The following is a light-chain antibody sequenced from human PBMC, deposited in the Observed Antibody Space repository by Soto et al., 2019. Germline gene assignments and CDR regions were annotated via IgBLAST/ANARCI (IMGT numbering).Light chain of an antibody. Sequence: ETVLTQSPATLSLSPGESATLSCRASQSVTTYLAWYQQKPGQAPRLLIYDASVRATGIPARFSASGSGTDFTLTINSLEPEDLAVYYCQQRSNWPPEITFGQGTRLEIK. CDR2: DAS. CDR1: QSVTTY. J-gene: IGKJ5*01. CDR3: QQRSNWPPEIT. V-gene: IGKV3-11*01.